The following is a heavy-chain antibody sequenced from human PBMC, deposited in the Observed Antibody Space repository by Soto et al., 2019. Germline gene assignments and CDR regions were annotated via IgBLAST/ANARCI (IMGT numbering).Heavy chain of an antibody. CDR3: ARDQNGDGYNDDYFDY. CDR1: GFTFSSYG. V-gene: IGHV3-33*01. D-gene: IGHD5-12*01. J-gene: IGHJ4*02. Sequence: GGSLRLSCAASGFTFSSYGMHWVRQAPGKGLEWVAVIWYDGSNKYYADSVKGRFTISRDNSKNTLYLQMNSLRAEDTAVYYCARDQNGDGYNDDYFDYWGQGTLVTVSS. CDR2: IWYDGSNK.